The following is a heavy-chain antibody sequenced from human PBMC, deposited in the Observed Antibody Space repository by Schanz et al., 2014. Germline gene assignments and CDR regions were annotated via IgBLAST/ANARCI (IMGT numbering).Heavy chain of an antibody. CDR3: ATVSYDFWSGKDYYSFHMDV. V-gene: IGHV4-4*02. CDR2: IFHTGST. J-gene: IGHJ6*03. CDR1: GASISSNNW. D-gene: IGHD3-3*01. Sequence: QVQLQESGPGLLKPSGTLSLTCAVSGASISSNNWWTWVRQSPGKGLDWIGEIFHTGSTKYNPSLKSRVSLSVAKPKNQFTLKLNSVTAADTAVYYCATVSYDFWSGKDYYSFHMDVWGKGTTVTVSS.